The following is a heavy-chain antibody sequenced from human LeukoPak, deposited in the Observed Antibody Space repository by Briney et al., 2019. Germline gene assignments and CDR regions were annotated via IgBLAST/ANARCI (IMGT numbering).Heavy chain of an antibody. Sequence: ASVKVSCKASGYTFTGYYMHWVRQAPGQGLEWMGWINPNSGGTNYAQKFQGRVTMTRDTSISTAYMELSRLRSDDTAVYYCARGASFGVIPGGNYYYYGMDVWGQGTTVTVSS. V-gene: IGHV1-2*02. CDR1: GYTFTGYY. J-gene: IGHJ6*02. D-gene: IGHD3-3*01. CDR2: INPNSGGT. CDR3: ARGASFGVIPGGNYYYYGMDV.